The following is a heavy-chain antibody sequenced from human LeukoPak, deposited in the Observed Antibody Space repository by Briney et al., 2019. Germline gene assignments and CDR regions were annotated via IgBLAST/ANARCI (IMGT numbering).Heavy chain of an antibody. CDR1: GYTFTGYY. D-gene: IGHD3-22*01. Sequence: ASVKVSCKASGYTFTGYYMHWVRQAPGQGLEWMGWINPNSGGTNYAQKFQGRVTMTRDTSISTAYMELSRLRSDDTAVYYCARNYHDSSGYYDYWGQGTLVTVSS. CDR2: INPNSGGT. V-gene: IGHV1-2*02. CDR3: ARNYHDSSGYYDY. J-gene: IGHJ4*02.